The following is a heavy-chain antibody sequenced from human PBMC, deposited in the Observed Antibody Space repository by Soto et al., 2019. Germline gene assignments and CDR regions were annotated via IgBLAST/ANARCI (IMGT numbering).Heavy chain of an antibody. J-gene: IGHJ6*03. CDR1: GGTFSSYA. CDR3: ARGHYDCPQYMDV. V-gene: IGHV1-69*13. CDR2: IIPIFGTA. Sequence: SVKVSSKASGGTFSSYAISWVRQAPGQGLEWMGGIIPIFGTANYAQKFQGRVTITADESTSTAYMALSSLRSEDTAVYYCARGHYDCPQYMDVWGQVTTVIVS. D-gene: IGHD3-3*01.